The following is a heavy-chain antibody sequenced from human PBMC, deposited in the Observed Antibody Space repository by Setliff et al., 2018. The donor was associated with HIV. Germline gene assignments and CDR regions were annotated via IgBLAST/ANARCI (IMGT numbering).Heavy chain of an antibody. J-gene: IGHJ5*02. V-gene: IGHV4-39*01. CDR3: ARLPRIALSGTFGWFDL. CDR1: GGSIISSVHY. Sequence: PSETLSLTCSVSGGSIISSVHYWGWIRQPPGKGLEWIGSIDYSGSTYYNPSLKSRVNIFIDTSKNQQSLKLSSVTAADTAVYYCARLPRIALSGTFGWFDLWGQGTLVTVSS. CDR2: IDYSGST. D-gene: IGHD6-19*01.